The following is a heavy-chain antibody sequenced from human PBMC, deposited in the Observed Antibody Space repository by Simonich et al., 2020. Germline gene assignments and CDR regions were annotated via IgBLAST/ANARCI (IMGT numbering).Heavy chain of an antibody. J-gene: IGHJ3*02. V-gene: IGHV3-48*01. CDR3: ARDSSYYAFDI. Sequence: EVQLVESGGGLVQPGGSLRLSCAASGFTVSSYSMNWVRQATGKGLEWVSYISSSSSTIYYAACVKGRFTISRDKAKNSLIMKMNSLRAEDTAVYYCARDSSYYAFDIWGQGTMVTVSA. D-gene: IGHD5-12*01. CDR2: ISSSSSTI. CDR1: GFTVSSYS.